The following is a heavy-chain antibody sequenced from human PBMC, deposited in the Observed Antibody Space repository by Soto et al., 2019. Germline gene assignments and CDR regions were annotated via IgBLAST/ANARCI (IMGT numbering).Heavy chain of an antibody. CDR3: AGHWQQPTNNDY. Sequence: SETLSLTCTVSGGSLSSSSYYWGWLRQPPGKGLEWIGSIYYSGSTYYNPSLKSRVTISVDTSKNQFSLKLSSVTAADTAVYYCAGHWQQPTNNDYWGQGTLVTVSS. J-gene: IGHJ4*02. D-gene: IGHD6-13*01. CDR1: GGSLSSSSYY. CDR2: IYYSGST. V-gene: IGHV4-39*01.